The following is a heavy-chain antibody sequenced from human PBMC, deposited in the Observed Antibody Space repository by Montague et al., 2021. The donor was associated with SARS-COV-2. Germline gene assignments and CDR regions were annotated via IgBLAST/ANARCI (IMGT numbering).Heavy chain of an antibody. Sequence: CAISGDSVSSNTAGWNWIRQSPSRGLEWLGRTQYRSKWLNDYALFVKSRITITPGTSKNQFSLHLNSVTPEDTAVYYCARGRSGSYFRYYDYWGQGTLVTVSS. CDR3: ARGRSGSYFRYYDY. V-gene: IGHV6-1*01. CDR1: GDSVSSNTAG. J-gene: IGHJ4*02. D-gene: IGHD1-26*01. CDR2: TQYRSKWLN.